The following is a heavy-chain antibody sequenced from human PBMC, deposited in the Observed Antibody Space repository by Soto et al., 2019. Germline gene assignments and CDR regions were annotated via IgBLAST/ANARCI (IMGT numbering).Heavy chain of an antibody. CDR1: GFTFSSYS. CDR3: ARALLIAAAGRARGY. CDR2: ISSSSSYI. Sequence: EVQLVESGGGLVKPGGSLRLSCAASGFTFSSYSMNWVRQAPGKGLEWVSSISSSSSYIYYADSVKGRFTISRDNAKNSLYLKMNSGRAGDTAVYYCARALLIAAAGRARGYWGQGTLVTVSS. D-gene: IGHD6-13*01. V-gene: IGHV3-21*01. J-gene: IGHJ4*02.